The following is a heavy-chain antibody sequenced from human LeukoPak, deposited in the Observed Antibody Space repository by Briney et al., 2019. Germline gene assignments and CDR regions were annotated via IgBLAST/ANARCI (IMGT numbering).Heavy chain of an antibody. D-gene: IGHD6-19*01. Sequence: SETLSLTCTVSGGSVSSSGYYWAWIRQPPGKGLEWIGTIYYSGSTYYNPSLKSRVTISVDTSKNQFSLKLSSVTAADTAVYYCARAGYSSGWYHGFDYWGQGTLVTVSS. CDR3: ARAGYSSGWYHGFDY. J-gene: IGHJ4*02. CDR1: GGSVSSSGYY. CDR2: IYYSGST. V-gene: IGHV4-39*07.